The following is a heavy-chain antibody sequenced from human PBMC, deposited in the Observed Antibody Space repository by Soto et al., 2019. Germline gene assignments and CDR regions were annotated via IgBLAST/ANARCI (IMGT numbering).Heavy chain of an antibody. CDR1: GFTFSSYW. J-gene: IGHJ4*02. V-gene: IGHV3-7*03. CDR2: IKQDGSDK. D-gene: IGHD2-2*01. CDR3: ARDRCSSTSCFFDD. Sequence: EVQLVESGGGLVQPGGSLRLSCAASGFTFSSYWMGWVRQAPGKGLEWVANIKQDGSDKYYVDSVKGRFTISRDNIKNSLYLQMNSLRAEHTAVYYCARDRCSSTSCFFDDWGQGSPVTVSS.